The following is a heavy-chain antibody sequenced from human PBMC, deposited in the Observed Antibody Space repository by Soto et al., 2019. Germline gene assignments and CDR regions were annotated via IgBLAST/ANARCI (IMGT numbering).Heavy chain of an antibody. J-gene: IGHJ4*02. V-gene: IGHV3-30*18. CDR1: GFTFSSYG. D-gene: IGHD3-10*01. CDR2: ISYDGSNK. Sequence: GGSLRLSCAASGFTFSSYGMHWVRQAPGKGLEWVAVISYDGSNKYYADSVKGRFTISRDNSKNTLYLQMNSLRAEDTAVYYCAKDTLWFGELSYYPDYWGQGTLVTVSS. CDR3: AKDTLWFGELSYYPDY.